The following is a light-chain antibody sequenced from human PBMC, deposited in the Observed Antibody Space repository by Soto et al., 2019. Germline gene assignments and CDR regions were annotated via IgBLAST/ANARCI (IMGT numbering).Light chain of an antibody. Sequence: QSVLTQPPSASGTPGQRVTISCSGSSSNLGSNNVNWYQQLPGAAPKLLMVSKNQRPSGVPDLFSGYKAGSSSSLAISGLPSDDEDDYYCASWDDSLSGVVFGGGTKLTVL. CDR1: SSNLGSNN. CDR3: ASWDDSLSGVV. CDR2: SKN. V-gene: IGLV1-44*01. J-gene: IGLJ2*01.